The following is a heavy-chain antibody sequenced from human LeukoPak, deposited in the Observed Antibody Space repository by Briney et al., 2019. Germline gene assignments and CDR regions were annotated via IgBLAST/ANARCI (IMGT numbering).Heavy chain of an antibody. D-gene: IGHD6-6*01. J-gene: IGHJ6*02. CDR1: GGSFSGYY. CDR2: INHSGST. CDR3: ARGRIAARPDAYYYYGMDV. Sequence: SETLSLTCAVYGGSFSGYYWSWIRQPPGKGLEWIGEINHSGSTNYNPSLKSRVTISVDTSKNQFSLKLSSVTAADTAVYYCARGRIAARPDAYYYYGMDVWGLGTTVTVSS. V-gene: IGHV4-34*01.